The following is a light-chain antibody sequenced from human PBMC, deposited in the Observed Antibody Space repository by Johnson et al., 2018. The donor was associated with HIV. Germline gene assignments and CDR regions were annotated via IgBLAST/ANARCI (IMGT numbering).Light chain of an antibody. CDR1: SSNIGNNY. J-gene: IGLJ1*01. Sequence: QLVLTQPPSVSAAPGQKVTISCSGSSSNIGNNYVSWYQQLPGTAPKLLIYDNNKRPSGIPDRFSGSKSGTSATLGITGLQTGDEDDYYCGTWDSSLSASYVFGTGTKVTVL. CDR2: DNN. CDR3: GTWDSSLSASYV. V-gene: IGLV1-51*01.